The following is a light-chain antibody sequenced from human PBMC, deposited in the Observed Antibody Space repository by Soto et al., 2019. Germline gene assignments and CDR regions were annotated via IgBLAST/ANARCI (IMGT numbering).Light chain of an antibody. J-gene: IGLJ1*01. V-gene: IGLV1-47*01. CDR2: RNT. CDR3: VSWGNNLSGYV. CDR1: TSNIGKTF. Sequence: QSLLTQPPSASGTPGQTVNISCSGSTSNIGKTFVYWYQHFPGAAPKLLIYRNTLRPSGVPDRFSAYKSGTSTSLAISGLRSEDEADYYCVSWGNNLSGYVFGTGTKVTVL.